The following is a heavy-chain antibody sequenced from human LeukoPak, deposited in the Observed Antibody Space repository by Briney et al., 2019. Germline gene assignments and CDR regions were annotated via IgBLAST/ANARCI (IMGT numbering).Heavy chain of an antibody. Sequence: PGGSLRLSCAASGFLFSSYGMHWVRQSPGKGLDWVAAIWYDESKTYYADSVKGRFTTSRDSSENTLYLQMTSLRAEDAAIYYCVKDLVPAASSRWFDSWGQGTLVTVSS. J-gene: IGHJ5*01. V-gene: IGHV3-33*06. CDR1: GFLFSSYG. CDR3: VKDLVPAASSRWFDS. D-gene: IGHD2-2*01. CDR2: IWYDESKT.